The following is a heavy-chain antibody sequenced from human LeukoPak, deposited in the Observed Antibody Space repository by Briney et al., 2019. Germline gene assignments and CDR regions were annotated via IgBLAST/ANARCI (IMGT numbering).Heavy chain of an antibody. CDR3: ARSLVGATHPNGWLNWFDP. D-gene: IGHD1-26*01. CDR1: GYTFTSYA. V-gene: IGHV1-3*03. Sequence: ASVKVSCKASGYTFTSYAMHWVRQAPGQRLEWMGWINAGNGNTKYSQEFQGRATITRDTSASTAYMELSSLRSEDMAVYYCARSLVGATHPNGWLNWFDPWGQGTLVTVSS. CDR2: INAGNGNT. J-gene: IGHJ5*02.